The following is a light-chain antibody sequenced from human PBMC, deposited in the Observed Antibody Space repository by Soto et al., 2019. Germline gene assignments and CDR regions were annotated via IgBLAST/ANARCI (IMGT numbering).Light chain of an antibody. V-gene: IGLV2-8*01. CDR2: EVS. J-gene: IGLJ1*01. Sequence: QSALTQPPSASGSPGQSVTISCTGNSNDVGHSSFISWYQQHPGKGPKLIIYEVSKRPSGVPDRFSGSKSGNTASLSVSGLQDEDEADYFCNPQADNGKHVFGTGTKLTVL. CDR3: NPQADNGKHV. CDR1: SNDVGHSSF.